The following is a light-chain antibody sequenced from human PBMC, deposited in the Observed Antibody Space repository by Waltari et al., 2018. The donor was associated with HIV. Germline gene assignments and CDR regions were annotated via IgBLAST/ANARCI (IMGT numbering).Light chain of an antibody. CDR2: DAS. Sequence: DIVLTQSPVTLSLSLVERATLSCRASQRVDTFLAWYQQRPGQAPRLLIYDASRRASGIPARFSGTGSGTDYTLTISSVEPEDFAVYYCQQRADWPLTFGGGTRVDIK. J-gene: IGKJ4*01. CDR1: QRVDTF. V-gene: IGKV3-11*01. CDR3: QQRADWPLT.